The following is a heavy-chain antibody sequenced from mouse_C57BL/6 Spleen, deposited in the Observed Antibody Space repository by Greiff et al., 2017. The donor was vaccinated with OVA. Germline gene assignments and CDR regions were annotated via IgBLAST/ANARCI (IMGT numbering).Heavy chain of an antibody. D-gene: IGHD1-1*01. J-gene: IGHJ1*03. CDR2: IWSGGGT. CDR3: ASDYYGSSWYFDV. Sequence: VQLQQSGPGLVQPSQSLSITCTVSGFSLTSYGVHWVRQSPGKGLEWLGVIWSGGGTDYNAAFISRLSISKDNSKSQVFFKMNSLQADDTAIYYCASDYYGSSWYFDVWGTGTTVTVSS. CDR1: GFSLTSYG. V-gene: IGHV2-2*01.